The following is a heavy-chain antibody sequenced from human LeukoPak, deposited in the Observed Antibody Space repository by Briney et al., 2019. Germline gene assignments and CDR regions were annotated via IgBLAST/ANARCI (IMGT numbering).Heavy chain of an antibody. CDR2: ISGSSRYK. CDR1: GFTFSDYR. D-gene: IGHD5-18*01. CDR3: ARDFSDTACFDC. J-gene: IGHJ4*02. V-gene: IGHV3-21*01. Sequence: PGGSLRLSCAASGFTFSDYRMNWVRQAPGKGLEWVSSISGSSRYKYYADSVKGRFTISRDNANNSLHLQMNGLRAEDTAVYYCARDFSDTACFDCWGQGTLVTVSS.